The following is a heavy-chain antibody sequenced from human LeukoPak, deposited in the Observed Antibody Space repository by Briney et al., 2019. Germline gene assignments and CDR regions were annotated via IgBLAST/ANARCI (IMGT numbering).Heavy chain of an antibody. V-gene: IGHV4-61*02. Sequence: SETLSLTCTVSGDSISSGSYYWSWIRQPAGKGLEWIGRIYTSGSTIYNPSLKSRVTISVDTSKNQFSLKLSSVTAADTAVYYCARVSPSRITAAGIGARFGLDYWGQGTLVTVSS. CDR3: ARVSPSRITAAGIGARFGLDY. CDR1: GDSISSGSYY. J-gene: IGHJ4*02. CDR2: IYTSGST. D-gene: IGHD6-13*01.